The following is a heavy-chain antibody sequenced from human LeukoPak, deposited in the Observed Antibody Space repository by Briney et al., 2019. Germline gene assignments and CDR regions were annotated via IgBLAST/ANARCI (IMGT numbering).Heavy chain of an antibody. Sequence: PSQTLSLTCTVSGGSISGYYWSWFRQPAGKGLEWIGRVYTSGTTNYNPSLKSRVTMSIDTSKNQFSLKLISVTAADTAVYYCARGFGHPWGQGTLVTVSS. CDR3: ARGFGHP. D-gene: IGHD3-10*01. J-gene: IGHJ5*02. V-gene: IGHV4-4*07. CDR1: GGSISGYY. CDR2: VYTSGTT.